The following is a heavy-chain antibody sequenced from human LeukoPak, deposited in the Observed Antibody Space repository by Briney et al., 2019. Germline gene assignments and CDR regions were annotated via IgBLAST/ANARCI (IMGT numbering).Heavy chain of an antibody. D-gene: IGHD3-22*01. V-gene: IGHV4-61*02. CDR1: GGSISSGSYY. J-gene: IGHJ1*01. Sequence: SETLSLTCTVSGGSISSGSYYWSWIRQPAGKGLEWIGRISSSGTTNYNPSLNSRVTISVDTSKNQFSLKLSSVTAADTAVYYCAGIRGYYDSSGYYIAEYFQHWGQGTLVTVSS. CDR2: ISSSGTT. CDR3: AGIRGYYDSSGYYIAEYFQH.